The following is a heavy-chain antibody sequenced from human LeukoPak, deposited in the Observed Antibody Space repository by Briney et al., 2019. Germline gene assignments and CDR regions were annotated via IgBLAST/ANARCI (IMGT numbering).Heavy chain of an antibody. Sequence: GGSLRLSCAASGFTFSTYWMSWVRQAPGKGLEWVSSISSSSSYIYYADSVKGRFTISRDNAKNSVYLQMNSLRAEDTAVYYCARVIGIAAAGTSPDYWGQGTLVTVSS. CDR2: ISSSSSYI. D-gene: IGHD6-13*01. J-gene: IGHJ4*02. V-gene: IGHV3-21*01. CDR3: ARVIGIAAAGTSPDY. CDR1: GFTFSTYW.